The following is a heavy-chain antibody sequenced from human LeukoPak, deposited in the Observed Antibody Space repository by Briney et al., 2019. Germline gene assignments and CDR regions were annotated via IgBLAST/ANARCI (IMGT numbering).Heavy chain of an antibody. V-gene: IGHV3-23*01. CDR1: RFTFSSYA. J-gene: IGHJ4*02. D-gene: IGHD6-19*01. CDR2: IGGTGDRT. Sequence: PGGSLRLSCAASRFTFSSYAMGWVRQAPGRGLEWVATIGGTGDRTYYADSVKGRFTISRDNSMDTLFLQMNSLKGEDTAVYYCAKDPVVYHGGSGWHYFDYWGQGTLVTVSS. CDR3: AKDPVVYHGGSGWHYFDY.